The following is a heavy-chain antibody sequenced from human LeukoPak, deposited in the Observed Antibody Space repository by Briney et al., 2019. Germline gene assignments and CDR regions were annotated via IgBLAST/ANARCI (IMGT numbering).Heavy chain of an antibody. V-gene: IGHV4-59*01. J-gene: IGHJ6*02. CDR2: IYYNGNT. CDR1: GGSFSGYY. Sequence: SETLSLTCAVYGGSFSGYYWNWIRRPPGKGLEWIGYIYYNGNTNYSPSLKSRVTMSVDTSKNLFSLKVSSVTAADTAVYYCARGRSNYYGMDVWGQGTTVTVSS. D-gene: IGHD1-26*01. CDR3: ARGRSNYYGMDV.